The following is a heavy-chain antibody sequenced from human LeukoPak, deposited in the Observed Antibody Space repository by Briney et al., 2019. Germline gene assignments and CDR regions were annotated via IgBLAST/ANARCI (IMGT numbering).Heavy chain of an antibody. CDR2: ISSSSSYI. V-gene: IGHV3-21*04. CDR3: ARGLDY. CDR1: GFTFSSYS. Sequence: GGSLRLSCAASGFTFSSYSMNWVRQAPGKGLEWVSSISSSSSYICYADSVKGRFTISRHNSKNTLYLQMNSLRAEDTAVYYCARGLDYWGQGTLVTVSS. J-gene: IGHJ4*02.